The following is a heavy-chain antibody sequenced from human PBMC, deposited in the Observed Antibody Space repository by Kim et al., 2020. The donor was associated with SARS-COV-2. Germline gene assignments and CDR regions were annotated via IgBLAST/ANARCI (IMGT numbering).Heavy chain of an antibody. CDR2: IYHSGST. V-gene: IGHV4-30-2*01. CDR3: ARGFMVRGVMRSHGMDV. D-gene: IGHD3-10*01. Sequence: SETLSLTCAVSGSSISSGGYSWSWIRQPPGKGLEWIGYIYHSGSTYYNPSLKSRVTISVDRSKNQFSLKLSSVTAADTAVYYCARGFMVRGVMRSHGMDVWGQGTTVTVSS. J-gene: IGHJ6*02. CDR1: GSSISSGGYS.